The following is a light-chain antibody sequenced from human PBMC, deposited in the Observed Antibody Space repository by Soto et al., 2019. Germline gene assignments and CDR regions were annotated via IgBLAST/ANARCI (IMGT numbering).Light chain of an antibody. CDR3: QQYNRF. Sequence: DMQMTQSPSTLSASVGDRVTITCRASQNINRWLAWYQQRPGKAPKLLIYDASHLESGVPSRFSGSGSRPEFTLTISSLQPADSGTYCWQQYNRFFGQGTKLEIK. V-gene: IGKV1-5*01. CDR1: QNINRW. J-gene: IGKJ2*01. CDR2: DAS.